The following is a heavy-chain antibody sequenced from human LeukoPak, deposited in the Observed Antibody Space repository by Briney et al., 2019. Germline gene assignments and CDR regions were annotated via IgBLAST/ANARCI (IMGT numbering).Heavy chain of an antibody. CDR2: ISSSSSYI. Sequence: PGGSLRLSCAASGFTFSSYSMNWVRQAPGKGLEWVSSISSSSSYIYHADSVKGRFTISRDNAKNSLYLQMNSLRAEDTAVYYCARDADQDCSSTSCYSSTGYWGQGTLVTVSS. V-gene: IGHV3-21*01. J-gene: IGHJ4*02. D-gene: IGHD2-2*01. CDR1: GFTFSSYS. CDR3: ARDADQDCSSTSCYSSTGY.